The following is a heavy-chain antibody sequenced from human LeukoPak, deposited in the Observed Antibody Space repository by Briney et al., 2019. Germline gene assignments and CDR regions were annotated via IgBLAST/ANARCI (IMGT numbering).Heavy chain of an antibody. CDR3: ASHLWFGELFHL. V-gene: IGHV1-8*01. CDR2: TNPNSGNT. D-gene: IGHD3-10*01. CDR1: GYTFTSYD. J-gene: IGHJ4*02. Sequence: ASVKVSCKASGYTFTSYDINWVRQATGQGREWMGWTNPNSGNTGYAQKFQGRVTMTRNTSISTAYMELSSLRSEDTAVYYCASHLWFGELFHLWGQGTLVTVSS.